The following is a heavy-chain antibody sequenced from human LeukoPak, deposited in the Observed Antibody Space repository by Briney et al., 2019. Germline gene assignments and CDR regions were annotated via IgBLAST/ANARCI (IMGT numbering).Heavy chain of an antibody. Sequence: GGSLRLSCAASGFTFSSYSMNWVRQAPGKGLEWVSYISSSSSTIYYADSVKGRFTLSRDNAKNSLYLQMNSLRAEDTAVYYCARDLASGAFDIWGQGTMVTVSS. D-gene: IGHD7-27*01. CDR2: ISSSSSTI. V-gene: IGHV3-48*01. CDR1: GFTFSSYS. J-gene: IGHJ3*02. CDR3: ARDLASGAFDI.